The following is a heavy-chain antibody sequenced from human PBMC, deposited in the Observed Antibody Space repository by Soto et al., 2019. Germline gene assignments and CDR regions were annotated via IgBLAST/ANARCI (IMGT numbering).Heavy chain of an antibody. CDR1: GYTFTSYA. J-gene: IGHJ4*02. D-gene: IGHD1-26*01. CDR2: INAGNGNT. CDR3: ARAEQWDAMTPTDY. V-gene: IGHV1-3*01. Sequence: QVQLVQSGAEVKKPGASVKVSCKASGYTFTSYAMHWVRQAPGQRLEWMGWINAGNGNTKYSQNFQGRVTITRDTSASTAYMELSSRRSEETAVYYCARAEQWDAMTPTDYWGQGTLVTVSS.